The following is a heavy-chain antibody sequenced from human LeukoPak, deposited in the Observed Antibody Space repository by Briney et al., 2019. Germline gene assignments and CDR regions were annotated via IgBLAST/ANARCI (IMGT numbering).Heavy chain of an antibody. Sequence: GGSLTLACAASGFTFSNAWMSWVRQAPGKGLEWVGRIKSKTDGRTKDYAAPGKGRFTISTHDSKNTLYLQMNSLKTEDTAVYYCTTDGDYGSGSPDYWGQGTLVTVSS. J-gene: IGHJ4*02. CDR1: GFTFSNAW. CDR3: TTDGDYGSGSPDY. V-gene: IGHV3-15*01. D-gene: IGHD3-10*01. CDR2: IKSKTDGRTK.